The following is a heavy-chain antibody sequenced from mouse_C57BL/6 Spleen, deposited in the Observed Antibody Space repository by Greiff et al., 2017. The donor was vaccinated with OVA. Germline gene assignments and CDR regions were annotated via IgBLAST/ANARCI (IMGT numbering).Heavy chain of an antibody. J-gene: IGHJ2*01. V-gene: IGHV3-6*01. CDR1: GYSITSGYY. Sequence: EVQLQESGPGLVKPSQSLSLTCSVTGYSITSGYYWNWIRQFPGNKLEWMGYISYDGSNNYNPSLKNRISITRDTSKNQFFLKLNSVTTEDTATYDCARDPLAVDYFDYWGQGTTLTVSS. CDR2: ISYDGSN. CDR3: ARDPLAVDYFDY.